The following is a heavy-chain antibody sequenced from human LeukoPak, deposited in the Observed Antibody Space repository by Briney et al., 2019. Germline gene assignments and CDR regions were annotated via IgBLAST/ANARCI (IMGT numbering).Heavy chain of an antibody. V-gene: IGHV1-18*01. J-gene: IGHJ5*02. CDR1: GYTFTSYG. CDR2: IRAYNGNT. CDR3: ATIYGDYVNNWFDP. Sequence: GASVKVSCKASGYTFTSYGISWVRQAPGQGLEWMGWIRAYNGNTNYAQKLQGRVTMTTDTSTSAAYMELRSLRSDDTAVYYCATIYGDYVNNWFDPWGQGTLVTVSS. D-gene: IGHD4-17*01.